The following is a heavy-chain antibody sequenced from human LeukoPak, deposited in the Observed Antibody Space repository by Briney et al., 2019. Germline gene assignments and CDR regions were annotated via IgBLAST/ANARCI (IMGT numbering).Heavy chain of an antibody. CDR3: AKADCSSTSCSNWFDP. CDR2: ISYDGSKK. V-gene: IGHV3-30*04. J-gene: IGHJ5*02. CDR1: GFTFSSYA. D-gene: IGHD2-2*01. Sequence: GRSLRLSCAASGFTFSSYAMHWVRQAPGKGLEWVAVISYDGSKKYYADSVKGRFTISRDNAKNSLYLQMNSLRAEDTALYYCAKADCSSTSCSNWFDPWGQGTLVTVSS.